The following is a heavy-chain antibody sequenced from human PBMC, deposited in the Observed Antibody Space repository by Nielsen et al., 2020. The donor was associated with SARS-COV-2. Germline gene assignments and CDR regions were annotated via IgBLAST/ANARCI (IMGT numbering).Heavy chain of an antibody. CDR2: INPNTADT. Sequence: ASVKVSCKASGYTFTSYGISWVRQAPGQGLEWMGRINPNTADTDYAQKFQGRVTMTRDTSISTVYMELRSLRSDDTAVYYCARDLSPTYYYDSSGHRKDYWGQGTLVTVSS. CDR3: ARDLSPTYYYDSSGHRKDY. V-gene: IGHV1-2*06. CDR1: GYTFTSYG. J-gene: IGHJ4*02. D-gene: IGHD3-22*01.